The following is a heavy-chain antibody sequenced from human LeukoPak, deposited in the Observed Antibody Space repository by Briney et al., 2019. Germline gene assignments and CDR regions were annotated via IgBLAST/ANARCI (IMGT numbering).Heavy chain of an antibody. CDR1: GFSLSAYT. CDR2: LTCGGDIDI. J-gene: IGHJ4*02. D-gene: IGHD3-16*01. V-gene: IGHV3-21*06. CDR3: VRDAFGAHFDY. Sequence: GSLRLSCIASGFSLSAYTMNWVRQAPGKGLEWVSTLTCGGDIDIHYADSVKGRFTISRDNSKNSLYLQMNSLRADDTAVYYCVRDAFGAHFDYWGQGTLVTVSS.